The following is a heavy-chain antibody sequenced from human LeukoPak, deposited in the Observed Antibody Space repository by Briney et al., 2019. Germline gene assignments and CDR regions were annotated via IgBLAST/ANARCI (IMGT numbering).Heavy chain of an antibody. CDR3: ARDQNEYYYDCSGYSL. D-gene: IGHD3-22*01. CDR1: GGSVSSGSYY. V-gene: IGHV4-61*01. CDR2: IYYSGST. Sequence: PSETLSLTCTVSGGSVSSGSYYWGWVRQPPGKGLEWIGYIYYSGSTNYNPSLKSRVTISVDTSKNQFSLKLSSVTAADTAVYYCARDQNEYYYDCSGYSLWGQGTLVTISS. J-gene: IGHJ4*02.